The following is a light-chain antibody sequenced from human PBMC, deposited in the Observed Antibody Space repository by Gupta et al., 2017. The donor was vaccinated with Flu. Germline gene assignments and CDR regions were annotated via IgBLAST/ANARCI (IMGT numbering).Light chain of an antibody. V-gene: IGLV1-51*02. CDR2: END. CDR1: SSNIGSEY. CDR3: GTWDSLNSGGL. J-gene: IGLJ3*02. Sequence: SSNIGSEYVSWYQHVPGAVPKLLIYENDKRPSGIPDRFSASTSGASATLDITGLQPADEADYYCGTWDSLNSGGLFGGATHLTVL.